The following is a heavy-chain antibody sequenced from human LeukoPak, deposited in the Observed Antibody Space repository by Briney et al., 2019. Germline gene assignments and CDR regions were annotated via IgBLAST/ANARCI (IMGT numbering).Heavy chain of an antibody. J-gene: IGHJ4*02. D-gene: IGHD4-17*01. CDR1: GGSISNKIYS. Sequence: SETLSLTCSVSGGSISNKIYSWGWIRQPPGKGLEWIGTVYYSGNTYYNPSLKSRVSISVDTSKNQFSLTLSSATAADTAVYYCAKLRVTTVTTFDYWGQGTLVTVSS. V-gene: IGHV4-39*01. CDR2: VYYSGNT. CDR3: AKLRVTTVTTFDY.